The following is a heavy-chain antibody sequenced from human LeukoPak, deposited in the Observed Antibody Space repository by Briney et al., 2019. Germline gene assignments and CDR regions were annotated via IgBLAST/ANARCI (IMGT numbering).Heavy chain of an antibody. CDR2: ISSSSSTI. Sequence: GGSLRLSCAASGFTFSSYRMNWVRQAPGKGLEWVSYISSSSSTIYYADSVKGRFTISRDNAKNSLYLQMSSLRAEDTAVYYCARVLHKRNYDSSTYYGYWGQGTLVTVSS. CDR3: ARVLHKRNYDSSTYYGY. CDR1: GFTFSSYR. V-gene: IGHV3-48*01. D-gene: IGHD3-22*01. J-gene: IGHJ4*02.